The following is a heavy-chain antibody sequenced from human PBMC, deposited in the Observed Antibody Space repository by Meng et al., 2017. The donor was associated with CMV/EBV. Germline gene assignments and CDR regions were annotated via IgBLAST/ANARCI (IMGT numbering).Heavy chain of an antibody. V-gene: IGHV4-30-4*08. J-gene: IGHJ4*02. CDR1: GGSISSGDYY. CDR3: ARVTSRVAGAFDY. Sequence: LQKALPELVKPSQTLSLTCTVSGGSISSGDYYWSWIRQPPGKGLEWIGYIYYSGSTYYNPSLKSRVTISVDTSKNQFSLKLSSVTAADTAVYYCARVTSRVAGAFDYWGQGTLVTVSS. D-gene: IGHD1-14*01. CDR2: IYYSGST.